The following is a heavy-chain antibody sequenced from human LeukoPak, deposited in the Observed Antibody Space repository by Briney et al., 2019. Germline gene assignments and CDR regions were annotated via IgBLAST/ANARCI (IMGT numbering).Heavy chain of an antibody. V-gene: IGHV1-2*02. CDR1: GYTLTVNF. D-gene: IGHD6-13*01. CDR3: ARGGAPGQQLDY. J-gene: IGHJ4*02. Sequence: ASVKVSCKTSGYTLTVNFMYWVRQAPGQGLEWMGWINPNTGGTNYAQKFQGRVTMTRDTSSSTAYMELTRLTSDDTAVYYCARGGAPGQQLDYWGPGTLVTVSS. CDR2: INPNTGGT.